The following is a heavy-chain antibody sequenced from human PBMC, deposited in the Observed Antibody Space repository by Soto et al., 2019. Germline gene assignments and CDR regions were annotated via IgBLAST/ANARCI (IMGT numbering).Heavy chain of an antibody. D-gene: IGHD6-6*01. CDR3: AKDSLGRSSKPDYFDY. CDR2: ISYDGSNK. V-gene: IGHV3-30*18. J-gene: IGHJ4*02. CDR1: GFTFSSYG. Sequence: GGSLRHRYAAAGFTFSSYGMHWVRQAPGKGLEWVAVISYDGSNKYYADSVKGRFTISRDNSKNTLYLQMNSLRAEDTAVYYCAKDSLGRSSKPDYFDYWGQGTLVTVSS.